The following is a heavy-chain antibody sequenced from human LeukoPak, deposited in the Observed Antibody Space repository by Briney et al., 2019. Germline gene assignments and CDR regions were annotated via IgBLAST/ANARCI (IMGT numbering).Heavy chain of an antibody. V-gene: IGHV3-33*06. D-gene: IGHD5-24*01. Sequence: GGSLTLSCAASRFTFSNYWMGWVRQTPSRWLDWVAAIWYDGSIEYYADSVKGRFTIPRDNSKNTLYLEMNSLRAEDTVVYYCAKERTRGGYSVRDFDYWGQGTLVTVSS. J-gene: IGHJ4*02. CDR2: IWYDGSIE. CDR3: AKERTRGGYSVRDFDY. CDR1: RFTFSNYW.